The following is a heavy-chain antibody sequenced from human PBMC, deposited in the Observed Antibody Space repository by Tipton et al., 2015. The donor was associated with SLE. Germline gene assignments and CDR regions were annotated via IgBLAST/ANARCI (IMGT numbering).Heavy chain of an antibody. V-gene: IGHV4-34*01. J-gene: IGHJ4*02. Sequence: TLSLTCAVYGGSFSDHYWSWIRQTPGEGLEWIGSIYYSGSTYYNPSLKSRVTISVDTSKNQFSLKLSSVTAADTAVYYCARVRYCSGGSCPGFDYWGQGTLVTVSS. CDR2: IYYSGST. D-gene: IGHD2-15*01. CDR1: GGSFSDHY. CDR3: ARVRYCSGGSCPGFDY.